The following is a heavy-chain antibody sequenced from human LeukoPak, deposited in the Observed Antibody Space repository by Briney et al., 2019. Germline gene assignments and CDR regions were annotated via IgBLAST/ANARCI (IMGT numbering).Heavy chain of an antibody. D-gene: IGHD6-19*01. Sequence: GGSLRLSCAASGFTFSIYAMSWVRQAPGKGLEWVSLFSGSGERTYYADSVKGRFTISRDNAKNTLYLQMNSLRAEDTAVYYCARGAVAGTFYWGQGTLVTVSS. CDR1: GFTFSIYA. CDR2: FSGSGERT. V-gene: IGHV3-23*01. J-gene: IGHJ4*02. CDR3: ARGAVAGTFY.